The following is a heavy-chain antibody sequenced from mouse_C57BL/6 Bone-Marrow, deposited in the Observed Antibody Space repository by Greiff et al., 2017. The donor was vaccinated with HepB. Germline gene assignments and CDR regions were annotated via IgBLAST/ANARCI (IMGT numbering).Heavy chain of an antibody. CDR1: GYTFTDYN. CDR2: INPNNGGT. V-gene: IGHV1-18*01. CDR3: ARSRGYDYDAAWFAY. Sequence: LVKPGASVKIPCKASGYTFTDYNMDWVKQSHGKSLEWIGDINPNNGGTIYNQKFKGKATLTVDKSSSTAYMELRSLTSEDTAVYYCARSRGYDYDAAWFAYWGQGTLVTVSA. J-gene: IGHJ3*01. D-gene: IGHD2-4*01.